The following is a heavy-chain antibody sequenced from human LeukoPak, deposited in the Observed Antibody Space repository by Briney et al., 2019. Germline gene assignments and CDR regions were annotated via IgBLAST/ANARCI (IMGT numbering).Heavy chain of an antibody. CDR1: GGSFSGYY. D-gene: IGHD3-10*01. J-gene: IGHJ5*02. CDR2: INHSGST. Sequence: SETLSLTCAVYGGSFSGYYWSWIRQPPGKGLEWIGEINHSGSTNYNPSLKSRVTISVDTSKNQFSLKLSSVTAADTAVYYCARGPGGWYNWFDPWGRGTLVTVSS. V-gene: IGHV4-34*01. CDR3: ARGPGGWYNWFDP.